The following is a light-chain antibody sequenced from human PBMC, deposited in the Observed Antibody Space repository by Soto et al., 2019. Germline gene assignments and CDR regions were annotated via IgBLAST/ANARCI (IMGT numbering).Light chain of an antibody. CDR2: GAF. V-gene: IGKV3-15*01. J-gene: IGKJ4*01. CDR1: QSVSSN. Sequence: EIVMTQSPVTLSVSPGERVTLSCRASQSVSSNLAWYQQKPGQAPSLLIYGAFTRATGIPARFSGTGSGTEFTLTISSLQSEDFAVYYCQQYGSSPRTFGGGTKVDIK. CDR3: QQYGSSPRT.